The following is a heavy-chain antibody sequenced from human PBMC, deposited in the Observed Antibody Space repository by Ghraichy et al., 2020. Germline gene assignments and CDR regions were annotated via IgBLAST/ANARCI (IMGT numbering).Heavy chain of an antibody. V-gene: IGHV4-30-2*01. J-gene: IGHJ5*02. CDR3: ARVWFLSWFDP. CDR2: IYHSGST. CDR1: GGSISSGGYS. D-gene: IGHD3/OR15-3a*01. Sequence: SETLSLTCAVSGGSISSGGYSWSWIRQPPGKGLEWIGYIYHSGSTYYNPSLKSRVTISVDRSKNQFSLKLSSVTAADTAVYYCARVWFLSWFDPWGQGTLVTVSS.